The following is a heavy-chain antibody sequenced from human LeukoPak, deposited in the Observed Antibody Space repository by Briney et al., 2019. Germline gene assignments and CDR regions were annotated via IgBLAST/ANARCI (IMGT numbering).Heavy chain of an antibody. CDR3: AKTYGDGTTVDY. D-gene: IGHD4-17*01. CDR1: GFTFSSYA. V-gene: IGHV3-23*01. Sequence: GGSLRLSCAASGFTFSSYAMSWVRQAPGKGLEWVSAISGSGGSTYYADSVRGRFTISRDNSKNTLYLQMNSLRAEDTAVYYCAKTYGDGTTVDYWGQGTLVTVSS. CDR2: ISGSGGST. J-gene: IGHJ4*02.